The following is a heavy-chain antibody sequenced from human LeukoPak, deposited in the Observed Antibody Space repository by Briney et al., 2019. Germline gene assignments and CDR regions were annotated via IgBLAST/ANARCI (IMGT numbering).Heavy chain of an antibody. CDR2: IYTSVST. Sequence: SETLSLTCTVSGGSLSSGSYYWSWIRQPAGKGLEWIGRIYTSVSTNYNPSLKSRVTISVDTSKNQFSLKLSSVTAADTAVYYCARGVDSSGYYADYYYYYYMDVWGKGTTVTVSS. CDR3: ARGVDSSGYYADYYYYYYMDV. D-gene: IGHD3-22*01. CDR1: GGSLSSGSYY. J-gene: IGHJ6*03. V-gene: IGHV4-61*02.